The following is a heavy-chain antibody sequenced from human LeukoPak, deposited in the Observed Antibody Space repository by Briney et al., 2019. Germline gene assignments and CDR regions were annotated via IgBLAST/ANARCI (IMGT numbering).Heavy chain of an antibody. D-gene: IGHD2-15*01. CDR2: ISSSGSTI. Sequence: GGSLRLSCAASGFTFSDYYMSWIRQAPGKGLEWVSYISSSGSTIYYADSVKGRFTISRDNAKNSLYLQMNSLRAEDTAVYYCARHGPHGVKGVDWFDPWGQGTLVTVSS. CDR3: ARHGPHGVKGVDWFDP. J-gene: IGHJ5*02. V-gene: IGHV3-11*01. CDR1: GFTFSDYY.